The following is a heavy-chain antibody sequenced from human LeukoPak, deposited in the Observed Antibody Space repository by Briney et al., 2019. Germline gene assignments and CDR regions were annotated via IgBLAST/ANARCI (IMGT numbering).Heavy chain of an antibody. CDR2: IKQDGSEK. V-gene: IGHV3-7*01. CDR3: ARVPGYSSGWYSY. D-gene: IGHD6-19*01. Sequence: GGSLRLSCAASGFTFSSYWMSWVRQAPGKGLEWVANIKQDGSEKYYADSVKGRFTISRDNAKNSLYLQMNSLRAEDTAVYYCARVPGYSSGWYSYWGQGTLVTVSS. CDR1: GFTFSSYW. J-gene: IGHJ4*02.